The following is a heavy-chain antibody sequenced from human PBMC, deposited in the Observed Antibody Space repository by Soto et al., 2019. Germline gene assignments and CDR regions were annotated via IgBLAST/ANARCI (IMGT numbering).Heavy chain of an antibody. CDR1: GFNFAAYA. CDR3: AKGFDSINYGLFHN. Sequence: GGSLRLSCAASGFNFAAYAMDWARQAPGKGLEWVSAFTGSGGSTYYADSVRGRFTISRDDSQNILYLQMNSLRAEDTAVYYCAKGFDSINYGLFHNWGQGTLVTVSS. V-gene: IGHV3-23*01. D-gene: IGHD3-10*01. CDR2: FTGSGGST. J-gene: IGHJ4*02.